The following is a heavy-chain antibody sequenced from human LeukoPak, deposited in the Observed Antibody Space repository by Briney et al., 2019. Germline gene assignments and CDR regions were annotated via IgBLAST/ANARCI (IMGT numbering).Heavy chain of an antibody. CDR1: GFTFSEHY. CDR3: ARDWDYYEGHAFDI. J-gene: IGHJ3*02. D-gene: IGHD3-22*01. CDR2: IYSGGSS. Sequence: GGSLRLSCAASGFTFSEHYMDWVRQAPGRGLEWVSLIYSGGSSYYADSVKGRFTISRDHSKNTLYLQMNSLRAEDTAVYYCARDWDYYEGHAFDIWGQGTMVTVSS. V-gene: IGHV3-53*01.